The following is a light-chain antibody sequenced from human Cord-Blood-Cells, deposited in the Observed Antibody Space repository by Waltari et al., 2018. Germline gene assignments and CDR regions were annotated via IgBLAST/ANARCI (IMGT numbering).Light chain of an antibody. CDR1: SSNIGSNT. V-gene: IGLV1-40*01. CDR3: QSYDSSLSGYV. CDR2: GNS. J-gene: IGLJ1*01. Sequence: QSVLTQPPSASGTPGQRVTIPCSGSSSNIGSNTVNWYQQLPGTAPKLLIYGNSNRPSGVPDRFSGSKSGTSASLAITGLQAEDEADYYCQSYDSSLSGYVFGTGTKVTVL.